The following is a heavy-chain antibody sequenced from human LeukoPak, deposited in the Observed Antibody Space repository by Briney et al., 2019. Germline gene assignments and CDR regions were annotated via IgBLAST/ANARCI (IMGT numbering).Heavy chain of an antibody. CDR1: GYTFLTYD. D-gene: IGHD3-10*01. V-gene: IGHV1-8*01. CDR3: ARRVYFGEPTFDY. Sequence: ASVKVSCKASGYTFLTYDINWVRQATGQGLEWMGWMNPDSGNAAYAQKFQGSVTMTRDTSINTAYMEITSLTSEDTAVYYCARRVYFGEPTFDYWGQGTLVTVSS. J-gene: IGHJ4*02. CDR2: MNPDSGNA.